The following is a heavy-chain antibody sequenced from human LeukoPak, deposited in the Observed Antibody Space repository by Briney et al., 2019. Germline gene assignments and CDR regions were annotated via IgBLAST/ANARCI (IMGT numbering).Heavy chain of an antibody. CDR3: AMTRITIFGVVTHYFDY. CDR2: MSGGGLST. V-gene: IGHV3-23*01. Sequence: GGSLRLSCGAPDSNIGTYAVTWVRQVPGKGLEWVSGMSGGGLSTYYARSVKGRFTISRDTSKNTFYLEMNSLGADDTAVYYCAMTRITIFGVVTHYFDYWGQGTLVTVSS. CDR1: DSNIGTYA. J-gene: IGHJ4*02. D-gene: IGHD3-3*01.